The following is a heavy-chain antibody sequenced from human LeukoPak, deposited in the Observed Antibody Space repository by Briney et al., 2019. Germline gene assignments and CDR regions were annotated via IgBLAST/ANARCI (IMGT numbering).Heavy chain of an antibody. Sequence: VASVKVSCKSSGYTFTSYAISWVRQAPGQGLEWMGGIIPIFGTANYAQKFQGRVTITADESTSTAYMELSSLRSEDTAVYYCARDPIAAAGTGPSDYWGQGTLVTVSS. J-gene: IGHJ4*02. CDR2: IIPIFGTA. CDR1: GYTFTSYA. D-gene: IGHD6-13*01. V-gene: IGHV1-69*13. CDR3: ARDPIAAAGTGPSDY.